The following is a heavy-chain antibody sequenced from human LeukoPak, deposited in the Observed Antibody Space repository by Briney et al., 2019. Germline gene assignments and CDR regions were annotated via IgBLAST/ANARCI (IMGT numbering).Heavy chain of an antibody. CDR2: INQDGSEK. Sequence: PGGSPRLSCAASEFTFSGYWMNWVRQAPGKGPEWVANINQDGSEKHYVDSVKGRFTISRDNAKNSLFLQMNSLRAEDTAVYYCAKSGNLYYYYYMDVWGKGTTVTVSS. CDR3: AKSGNLYYYYYMDV. D-gene: IGHD4-23*01. J-gene: IGHJ6*03. CDR1: EFTFSGYW. V-gene: IGHV3-7*01.